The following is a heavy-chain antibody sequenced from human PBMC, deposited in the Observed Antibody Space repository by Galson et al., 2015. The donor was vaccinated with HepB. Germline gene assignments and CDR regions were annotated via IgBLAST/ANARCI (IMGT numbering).Heavy chain of an antibody. CDR2: ISYDGSNK. J-gene: IGHJ1*01. Sequence: SLRLSCAASGFTFSSYGMHWVRQAPGKGLERVAVISYDGSNKYYADSVKGRFTISRDNSKNTLYLQMNSLRAEDTAVYYCAKDLGVGARYFQHWGQGTLVTVSS. CDR1: GFTFSSYG. D-gene: IGHD3-10*01. V-gene: IGHV3-30*18. CDR3: AKDLGVGARYFQH.